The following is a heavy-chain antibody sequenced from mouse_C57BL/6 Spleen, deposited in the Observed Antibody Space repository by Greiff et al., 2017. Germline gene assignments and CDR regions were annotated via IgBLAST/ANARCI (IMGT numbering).Heavy chain of an antibody. V-gene: IGHV1-26*01. Sequence: VQLQQSGPELVKPGASVKISCKASGYTFTDYYMNWVKQSHGKSLEWIGDINPNNGGTSYNQKFKGKATLTVDKSSSTAYMELRSLTSEDSAVYYCARYYYGSRNWYFDVWGTGTTVTVSS. CDR1: GYTFTDYY. J-gene: IGHJ1*03. D-gene: IGHD1-1*01. CDR3: ARYYYGSRNWYFDV. CDR2: INPNNGGT.